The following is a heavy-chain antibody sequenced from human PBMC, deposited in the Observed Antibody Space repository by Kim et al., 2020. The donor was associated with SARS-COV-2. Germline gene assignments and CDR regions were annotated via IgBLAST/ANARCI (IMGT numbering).Heavy chain of an antibody. V-gene: IGHV4-31*03. Sequence: SETLSLTCTVSGGSISSGGYYWSWIRQHPGKGLEWIGHIYYSGSTYYNPSLKSRVTISVDTSKNQFSLKLSSVTTADTAVYYCARSFLEWLRYNWFDPWGQGTLVTVSS. D-gene: IGHD3-3*02. CDR2: IYYSGST. CDR3: ARSFLEWLRYNWFDP. J-gene: IGHJ5*02. CDR1: GGSISSGGYY.